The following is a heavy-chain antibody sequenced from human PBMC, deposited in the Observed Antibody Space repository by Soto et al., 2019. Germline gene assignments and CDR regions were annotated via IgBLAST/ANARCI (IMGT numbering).Heavy chain of an antibody. D-gene: IGHD3-3*01. J-gene: IGHJ4*02. CDR1: GYTFTSYG. Sequence: GASVKVSCKASGYTFTSYGISWVRQAPGQGLEWMGWISVYNGNTNYAQILRGRVTMTTDTSTSTAYMELRSLRSDDTAVYYCARVYDFWSGYSNPFDYWGQGTLVTVSS. V-gene: IGHV1-18*01. CDR2: ISVYNGNT. CDR3: ARVYDFWSGYSNPFDY.